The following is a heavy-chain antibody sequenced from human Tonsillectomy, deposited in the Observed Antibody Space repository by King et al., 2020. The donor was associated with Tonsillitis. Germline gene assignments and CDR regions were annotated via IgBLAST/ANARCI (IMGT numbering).Heavy chain of an antibody. Sequence: VQLVESGGVVVQPGGSLRLSCAASGFTFDDYTMHWFRQALGKGLEWVSLISWDGGSTYSADSMKGRFTISGDNSKNTLYLQMNSLRTEDTALYYCAKGEPKYSSGWYAAYWGQGTLVTVAS. CDR1: GFTFDDYT. J-gene: IGHJ4*02. CDR2: ISWDGGST. D-gene: IGHD6-19*01. V-gene: IGHV3-43*01. CDR3: AKGEPKYSSGWYAAY.